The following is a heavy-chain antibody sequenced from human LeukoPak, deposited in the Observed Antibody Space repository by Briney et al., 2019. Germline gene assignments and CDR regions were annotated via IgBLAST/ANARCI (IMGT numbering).Heavy chain of an antibody. Sequence: PGGSLRLSCAASGFTFSSSAMSWVRQAPGKGLVWVSHINNDGSRTSYADSVKGRFTISRDNAKNTLYLQMNSLRAEDTAVYYCAEPEGGYYDIRPDWGQGTLVTVSS. D-gene: IGHD3-22*01. V-gene: IGHV3-74*01. CDR1: GFTFSSSA. J-gene: IGHJ4*02. CDR3: AEPEGGYYDIRPD. CDR2: INNDGSRT.